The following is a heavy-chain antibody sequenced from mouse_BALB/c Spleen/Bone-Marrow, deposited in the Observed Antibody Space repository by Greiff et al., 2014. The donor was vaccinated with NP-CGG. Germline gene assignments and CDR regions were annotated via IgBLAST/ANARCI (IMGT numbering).Heavy chain of an antibody. D-gene: IGHD2-4*01. V-gene: IGHV5-12-2*01. CDR3: ARGLRGYAMDY. CDR2: ISNGGGST. CDR1: GFTFSSYT. Sequence: EVHLVESGGGLVQPGGSLKLSCAASGFTFSSYTMSWVRQTPEKRLEWVAYISNGGGSTYYPDTVKGRFTISRDNAKNTLYLQMSSLKSEDTAMYCCARGLRGYAMDYWGQGTSVTVSS. J-gene: IGHJ4*01.